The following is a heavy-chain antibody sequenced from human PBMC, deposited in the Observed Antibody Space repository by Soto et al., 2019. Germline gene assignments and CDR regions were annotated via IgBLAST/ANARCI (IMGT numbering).Heavy chain of an antibody. J-gene: IGHJ6*02. CDR3: ARDSEVTAYYYYGMDV. CDR2: IYYSGST. D-gene: IGHD2-2*01. V-gene: IGHV4-59*01. CDR1: GGSISSYY. Sequence: PSETLSLTCTVSGGSISSYYWSWIRQPPGKGLEWIGYIYYSGSTNYNPSLKSRVTISVDTSKNQFSLKLSSVTAADTAVYYCARDSEVTAYYYYGMDVWGQGTTVT.